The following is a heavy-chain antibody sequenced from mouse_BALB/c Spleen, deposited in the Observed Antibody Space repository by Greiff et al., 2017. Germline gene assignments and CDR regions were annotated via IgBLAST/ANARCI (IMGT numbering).Heavy chain of an antibody. CDR1: GFNIKDYY. CDR3: ASPYYYGSSGYYAMDY. J-gene: IGHJ4*01. Sequence: EVQLQQSGAELVRPGALVKLSCKASGFNIKDYYMHWVKQRPEQGLEWIGWIDPENGNTIYDPKFQGKASITADTSSNTAYLQLSSLTSEDTAVYYCASPYYYGSSGYYAMDYWGQGTSVTVSS. D-gene: IGHD1-1*01. V-gene: IGHV14-1*02. CDR2: IDPENGNT.